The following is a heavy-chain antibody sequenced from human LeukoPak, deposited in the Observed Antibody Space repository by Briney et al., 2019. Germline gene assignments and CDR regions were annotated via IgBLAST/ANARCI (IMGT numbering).Heavy chain of an antibody. CDR3: AKGKNAYGSSSNDY. Sequence: GGSLRLSCAASGFTFSSYAMSWVRQAPGKGLEWVSSFSGTVGSTYYADSVRGRFTISRDSYKNTLYLQMNSLRAEDTAVYYCAKGKNAYGSSSNDYWGQGSLVTVSS. V-gene: IGHV3-23*01. J-gene: IGHJ4*02. D-gene: IGHD6-13*01. CDR1: GFTFSSYA. CDR2: FSGTVGST.